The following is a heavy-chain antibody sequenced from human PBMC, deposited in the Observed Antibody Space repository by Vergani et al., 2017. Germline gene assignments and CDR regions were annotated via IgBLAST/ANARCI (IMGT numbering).Heavy chain of an antibody. V-gene: IGHV1-69*02. CDR2: IIPILGIA. J-gene: IGHJ4*02. D-gene: IGHD3-22*01. Sequence: QVQLVQSGAEVKKPGSSVKVSCKASGGTFSSYTISWVRQAPGQGLEWMGRIIPILGIANYAQKFQGRVTMTEDTSTDTAYMELSSLRSEDTAVYYCATGNYYDSSGYFPLYWGQGTLVTVSS. CDR1: GGTFSSYT. CDR3: ATGNYYDSSGYFPLY.